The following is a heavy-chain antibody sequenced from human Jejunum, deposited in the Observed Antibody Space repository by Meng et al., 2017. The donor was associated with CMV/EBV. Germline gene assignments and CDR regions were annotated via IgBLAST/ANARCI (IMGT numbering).Heavy chain of an antibody. CDR3: TRELTRASGNWFDP. V-gene: IGHV1-2*02. CDR1: GYNFTGYY. J-gene: IGHJ5*02. CDR2: INPNSGGT. D-gene: IGHD3-10*01. Sequence: GYNFTGYYIHWVRQAPGQGLEWMGWINPNSGGTKYAQKFQGRVTMTRDTSISTAYMEVSRLRSDDTAVYYCTRELTRASGNWFDPWGQGSLVTVSS.